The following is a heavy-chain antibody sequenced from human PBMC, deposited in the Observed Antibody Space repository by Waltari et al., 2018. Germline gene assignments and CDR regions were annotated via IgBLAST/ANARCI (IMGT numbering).Heavy chain of an antibody. CDR3: ARGRFLEWLPPDY. D-gene: IGHD3-3*01. V-gene: IGHV3-7*01. J-gene: IGHJ4*02. CDR1: GFTFSSSW. CDR2: IKQDGSEK. Sequence: EVQLVESGGGLVQPGGSLRLSCAASGFTFSSSWLSWVRQAPGKGLEWVANIKQDGSEKYYVDSVKGRFTISRDNAKNSLYLQMNSLRAEDTAVYYCARGRFLEWLPPDYWGQGTLVTVSS.